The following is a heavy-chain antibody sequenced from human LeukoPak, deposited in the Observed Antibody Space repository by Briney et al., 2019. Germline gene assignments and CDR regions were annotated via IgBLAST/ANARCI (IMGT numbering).Heavy chain of an antibody. V-gene: IGHV1-2*02. Sequence: GASVKVSCKASGYTFTGYYMHWVRQAPGQGLEWMGWINPNSGGTNYAQKLQGRVTMTTDTSTSTAYMELRSLRSDDTAVYYCARDGVAVAGTMDLFASWFDPWGQGTLVTVSS. CDR1: GYTFTGYY. J-gene: IGHJ5*02. CDR3: ARDGVAVAGTMDLFASWFDP. CDR2: INPNSGGT. D-gene: IGHD6-19*01.